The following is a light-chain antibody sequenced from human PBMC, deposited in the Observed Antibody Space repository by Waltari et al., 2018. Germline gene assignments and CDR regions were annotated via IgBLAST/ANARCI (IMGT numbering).Light chain of an antibody. CDR1: QSVRGS. Sequence: EIVLTQPPGTLSLSPGERATLSCRASQSVRGSLAWYQQKAGQAPRLLIYGVSSRATGIPERFSGSGSGTDFSLTISRLEPEDFAVYYCQHYVRLPATFGQGTKVEIK. CDR3: QHYVRLPAT. J-gene: IGKJ1*01. V-gene: IGKV3-20*01. CDR2: GVS.